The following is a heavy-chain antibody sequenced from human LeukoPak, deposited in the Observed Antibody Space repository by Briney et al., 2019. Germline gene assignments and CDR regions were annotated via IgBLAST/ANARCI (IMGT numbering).Heavy chain of an antibody. CDR2: IYHSGST. CDR1: GFTFSSYA. J-gene: IGHJ4*02. CDR3: ARGRRSYYVY. V-gene: IGHV4-34*01. D-gene: IGHD1-26*01. Sequence: GSLRLSCAASGFTFSSYAMSWVRQAPGKGLEWIGEIYHSGSTNYNPSLKSRVTISVDTSKNQFSLKLSSVTAADTAVYYCARGRRSYYVYWGQGTLVTVSS.